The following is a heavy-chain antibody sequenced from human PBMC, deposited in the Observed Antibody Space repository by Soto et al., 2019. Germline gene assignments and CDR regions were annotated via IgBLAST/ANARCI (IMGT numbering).Heavy chain of an antibody. CDR1: GFTFSSYS. J-gene: IGHJ4*02. CDR2: ISSSSSTI. D-gene: IGHD4-17*01. CDR3: ARAPGSMTTVTTHVDY. V-gene: IGHV3-48*02. Sequence: PGGSLRLSCAASGFTFSSYSMNWVRQAPGKGLEWVSYISSSSSTIYYADSVKGRFTISRDNAKNSLYLQMNSLRDEDTAVYYCARAPGSMTTVTTHVDYWGQGTLVTVSS.